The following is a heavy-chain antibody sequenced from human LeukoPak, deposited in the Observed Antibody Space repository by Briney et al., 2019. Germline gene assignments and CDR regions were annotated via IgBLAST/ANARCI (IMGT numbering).Heavy chain of an antibody. CDR2: IWFDGSKK. Sequence: GGSLRLSCAASGFTFSGYGIHRVRQAPGKGLEWVAVIWFDGSKKYYADSVKGRFTISRDNSKNTLYLQMNSLRAEDTAVYYCARENTMVRGVTLYYFDYWGQGTLVTVSS. CDR3: ARENTMVRGVTLYYFDY. V-gene: IGHV3-33*01. D-gene: IGHD3-10*01. CDR1: GFTFSGYG. J-gene: IGHJ4*02.